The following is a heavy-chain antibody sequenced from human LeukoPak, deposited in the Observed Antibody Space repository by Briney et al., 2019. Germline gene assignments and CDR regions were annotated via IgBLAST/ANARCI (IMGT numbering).Heavy chain of an antibody. CDR1: GGSISSSSYY. CDR3: ARDKRGSGGFDY. CDR2: IYYSGST. D-gene: IGHD3-10*01. V-gene: IGHV4-61*01. J-gene: IGHJ4*02. Sequence: PSETLSLTCTVSGGSISSSSYYWGWIRQPPGKGLEWIGYIYYSGSTNYNPSLKSRVTISVDTSKNQFSLKLSSVTAADTAVYYCARDKRGSGGFDYWGQGTLVTVSS.